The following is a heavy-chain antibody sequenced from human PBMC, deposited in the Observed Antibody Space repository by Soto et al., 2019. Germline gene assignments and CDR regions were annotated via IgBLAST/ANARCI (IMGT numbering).Heavy chain of an antibody. CDR3: AKRMVGTAVHAFDD. V-gene: IGHV3-11*01. J-gene: IGHJ5*01. CDR1: GFAFCHLH. Sequence: AAGFAFCHLHLVWIRQAQGQGLEWISYIYRGGSTVSYADSVQGRFTISRDDAKNSLYLQLESLRVEDAAVYYCAKRMVGTAVHAFDDWGDGTPVPV. D-gene: IGHD2-21*02. CDR2: IYRGGSTV.